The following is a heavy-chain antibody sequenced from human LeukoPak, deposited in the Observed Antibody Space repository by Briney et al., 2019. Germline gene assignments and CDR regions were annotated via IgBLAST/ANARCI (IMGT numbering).Heavy chain of an antibody. CDR1: GLTFSSFS. D-gene: IGHD3-22*01. CDR2: ISSSSSTI. Sequence: PGGSLRLSCAASGLTFSSFSMNWVRQAPGKGLEWVSYISSSSSTIYYADSVKGRFTISRDNAKNSLYLQLNSLGDEDTAVYYCARVLHKRNYDSSDYYGSWGQGTLVTVSS. V-gene: IGHV3-48*02. J-gene: IGHJ5*02. CDR3: ARVLHKRNYDSSDYYGS.